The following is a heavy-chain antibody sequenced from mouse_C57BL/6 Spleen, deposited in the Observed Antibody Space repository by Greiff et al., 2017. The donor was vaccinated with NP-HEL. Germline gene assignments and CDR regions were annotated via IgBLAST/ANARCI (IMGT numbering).Heavy chain of an antibody. V-gene: IGHV14-4*01. CDR3: TMGFEAY. D-gene: IGHD4-1*01. CDR1: GFNIKDDY. CDR2: IDPENGDT. Sequence: VLLQQSGAELVRPGASVKLSCTASGFNIKDDYMHWVKQRPEQGLEWIGWIDPENGDTEYASKFQGKATITADTSSNTAYLQLSSLTSEDTAVYYCTMGFEAYWGQGTLVTVSA. J-gene: IGHJ3*01.